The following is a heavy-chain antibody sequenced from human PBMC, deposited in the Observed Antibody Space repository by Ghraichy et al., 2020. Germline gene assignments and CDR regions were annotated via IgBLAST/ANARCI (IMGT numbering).Heavy chain of an antibody. Sequence: ASVKVSCKASGYTFTSYGISWVRQAPGQGLEWMGWISAYNGNTNYAQKLQGRVTMTTDTSTSTAYMELRSLRSDDTAVYYCARGRGEQLWYNYYYYYYMDDWGQGTTVTVSS. CDR1: GYTFTSYG. V-gene: IGHV1-18*04. D-gene: IGHD5-18*01. CDR2: ISAYNGNT. J-gene: IGHJ6*03. CDR3: ARGRGEQLWYNYYYYYYMDD.